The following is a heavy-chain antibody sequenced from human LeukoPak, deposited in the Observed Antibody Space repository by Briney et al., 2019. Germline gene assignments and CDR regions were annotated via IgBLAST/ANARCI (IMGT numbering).Heavy chain of an antibody. CDR1: GFTFSSYG. D-gene: IGHD3-3*01. Sequence: PGGSLRLSCAASGFTFSSYGMHWVRQAPGKGLEWVAFIRYDGSNKYYADSVKGRFTISRDNSKNTLYLQMNSLRAEDTAVYYCARDLEYYDFWSGPRNWFDPWGQGTLVTVSS. J-gene: IGHJ5*02. V-gene: IGHV3-30*02. CDR3: ARDLEYYDFWSGPRNWFDP. CDR2: IRYDGSNK.